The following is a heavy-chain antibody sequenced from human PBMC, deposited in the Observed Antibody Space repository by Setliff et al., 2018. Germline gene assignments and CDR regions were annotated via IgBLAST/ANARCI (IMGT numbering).Heavy chain of an antibody. V-gene: IGHV1-24*01. Sequence: ASVKVSCKVSGYRLIEVSMHWVRQAPGKGLEWMGGFDPEDEETIYAQKFQGRVTMTDDTSTDTAYTELSSLRSEDTAVYYCARDGFEIVVVPAAIYYYYYMDVWGKGTTVTVSS. CDR2: FDPEDEET. D-gene: IGHD2-2*01. CDR1: GYRLIEVS. CDR3: ARDGFEIVVVPAAIYYYYYMDV. J-gene: IGHJ6*03.